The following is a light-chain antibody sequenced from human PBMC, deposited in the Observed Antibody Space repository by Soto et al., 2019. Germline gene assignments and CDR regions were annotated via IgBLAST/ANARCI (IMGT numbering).Light chain of an antibody. V-gene: IGKV3-20*01. CDR1: RSVGNN. J-gene: IGKJ4*01. Sequence: EIVLTQSPATLSLSPGERATLSCRASRSVGNNLAWYQQKPGQAPRLLIYGASNKATGIPDRFSGSGSGTDFTLTISRLDPEDFAVYYCQQYGRSSLTFGGGTKVEIK. CDR3: QQYGRSSLT. CDR2: GAS.